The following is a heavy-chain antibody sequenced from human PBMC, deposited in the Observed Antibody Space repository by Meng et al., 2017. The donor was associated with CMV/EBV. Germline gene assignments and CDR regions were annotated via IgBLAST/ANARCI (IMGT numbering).Heavy chain of an antibody. CDR1: GFTFSSYA. CDR3: AKRTIAAARNWFDP. Sequence: GGSLSLSWAASGFTFSSYAMSWVRQAPGKGLEWVSAISGSGGSTYYADSVKGRFTISRDNSKNTLYLQMNSLRAEDTAVYYCAKRTIAAARNWFDPWGQGTLVTVSS. V-gene: IGHV3-23*01. D-gene: IGHD6-6*01. CDR2: ISGSGGST. J-gene: IGHJ5*02.